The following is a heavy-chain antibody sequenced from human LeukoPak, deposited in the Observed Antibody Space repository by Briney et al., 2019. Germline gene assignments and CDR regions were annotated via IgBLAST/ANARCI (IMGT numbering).Heavy chain of an antibody. CDR3: AKDLCSSTSCYSTFDY. CDR2: ISSSGGST. Sequence: GGSLRLSCAASGFTFSSYAMSWVRQAPGKGLEWVSAISSSGGSTYYADSVKGRFTISRDNSKNTLYLQMNSLRAEDAAVYYCAKDLCSSTSCYSTFDYWGQGTLVTVSS. V-gene: IGHV3-23*01. CDR1: GFTFSSYA. J-gene: IGHJ4*02. D-gene: IGHD2-2*01.